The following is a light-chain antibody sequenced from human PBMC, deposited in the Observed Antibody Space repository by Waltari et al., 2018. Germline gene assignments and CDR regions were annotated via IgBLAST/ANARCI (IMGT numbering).Light chain of an antibody. CDR2: GTS. CDR1: GSNIGAGYD. J-gene: IGLJ3*02. CDR3: QSYDTSLSVV. V-gene: IGLV1-40*01. Sequence: QSVLTQPPSVSGAPGQRVTISCTGSGSNIGAGYDVHWYQQLPRAAPKLLISGTSTRPLGVPDRFFGSKSGTSASLAITGLQAEDEADYYCQSYDTSLSVVFGGGTKLTVL.